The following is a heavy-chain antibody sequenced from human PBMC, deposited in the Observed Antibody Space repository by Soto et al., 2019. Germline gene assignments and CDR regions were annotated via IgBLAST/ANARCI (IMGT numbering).Heavy chain of an antibody. CDR2: IIPIFGTA. J-gene: IGHJ3*02. CDR3: ATTAMVKGGAFDT. CDR1: GGTFSSYA. Sequence: GASVKVSCKASGGTFSSYAISWVRQAPGQGLEWMGGIIPIFGTANYAQKFQGRVTITADESTSTAYMELSSLRSEDTAVYYCATTAMVKGGAFDTWGQGTMVTVSS. D-gene: IGHD5-18*01. V-gene: IGHV1-69*13.